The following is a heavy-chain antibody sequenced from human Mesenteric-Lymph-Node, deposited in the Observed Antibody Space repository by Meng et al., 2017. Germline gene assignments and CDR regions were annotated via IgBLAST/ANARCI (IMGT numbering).Heavy chain of an antibody. CDR3: AREPAPLLWFGELSNYYYYGMDV. J-gene: IGHJ6*02. Sequence: ASVKVSCKASGYTFTGYYMHWVRQAPGQGLEWMGRINPNSGGTNYAKKFQGRVTMTRDTSISTAYMELSRLRSDDTAVYYCAREPAPLLWFGELSNYYYYGMDVWGQGTTVTVSS. CDR2: INPNSGGT. D-gene: IGHD3-10*01. V-gene: IGHV1-2*06. CDR1: GYTFTGYY.